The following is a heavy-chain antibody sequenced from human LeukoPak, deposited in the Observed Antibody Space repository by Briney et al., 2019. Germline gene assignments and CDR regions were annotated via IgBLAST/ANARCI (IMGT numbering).Heavy chain of an antibody. Sequence: GGSLRLSCAASGFTFSSYAMSWVRQAPGKGLEWVSAISGSGGSTYYADSVKGRFTISRDNSKNTLYLQMNCLRAEDTAVYYCAKLFEWTVTTPFDYWGQGTLVTVSS. D-gene: IGHD4-17*01. J-gene: IGHJ4*02. CDR3: AKLFEWTVTTPFDY. CDR1: GFTFSSYA. V-gene: IGHV3-23*01. CDR2: ISGSGGST.